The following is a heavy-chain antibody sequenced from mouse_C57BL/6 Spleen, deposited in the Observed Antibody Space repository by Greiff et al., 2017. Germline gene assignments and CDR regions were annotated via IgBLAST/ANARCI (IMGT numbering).Heavy chain of an antibody. D-gene: IGHD2-1*01. Sequence: VKLMESDAELVKPGASVKISCKVSGYTFTDHTIHWMKQRPEQGLEWIGYIYPRDGSTKYNEKFKGKATLTADKSSSTAYMQLNSLTSEDSAVYFCARDLPGRYYFDYWGQGTTLTVSS. CDR1: GYTFTDHT. J-gene: IGHJ2*01. V-gene: IGHV1-78*01. CDR3: ARDLPGRYYFDY. CDR2: IYPRDGST.